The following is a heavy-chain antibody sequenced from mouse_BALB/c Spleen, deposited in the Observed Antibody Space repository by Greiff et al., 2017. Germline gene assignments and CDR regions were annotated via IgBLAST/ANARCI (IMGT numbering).Heavy chain of an antibody. J-gene: IGHJ4*01. CDR3: ARDASSYYYAMDY. CDR2: SRNKANDYTT. D-gene: IGHD1-2*01. Sequence: EVQRVESGGGLVQPGGSLRLSCATSGFTFSDFYMAWVRQPPGKRLEWIAASRNKANDYTTEYSASVKGRFIVSRDTSQSILYLQMNALRAEDTAKYYFARDASSYYYAMDYWGQGTSVTVSS. V-gene: IGHV7-1*02. CDR1: GFTFSDFY.